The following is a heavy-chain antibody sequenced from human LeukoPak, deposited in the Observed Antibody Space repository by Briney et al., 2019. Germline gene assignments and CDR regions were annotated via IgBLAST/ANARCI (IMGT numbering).Heavy chain of an antibody. CDR1: GGSINSHY. CDR3: ASRRAGSTWYGVFDY. Sequence: SETLSLTCSVSGGSINSHYWSWIRQSPGKGLEWIGYVFNGGSTNYNPSLKSRVTMSLDTSRDQFSLRLSSVTAADTAIYYCASRRAGSTWYGVFDYWSQGTLVTVSS. D-gene: IGHD6-13*01. CDR2: VFNGGST. J-gene: IGHJ4*02. V-gene: IGHV4-59*11.